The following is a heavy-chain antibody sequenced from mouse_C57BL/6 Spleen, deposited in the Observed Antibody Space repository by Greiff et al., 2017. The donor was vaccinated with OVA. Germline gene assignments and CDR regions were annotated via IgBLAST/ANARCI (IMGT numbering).Heavy chain of an antibody. Sequence: VQLQQSGPELVKPGASVKIPCKASGYTFTDYNMDWVKQSHGKSLEWIGDINPNNGGTIYNQKFKGKATLTVDKSYSKAYMEFRSLTSEDTAVYDWARRTTVVVWDFDVWGTGTTVTVSS. J-gene: IGHJ1*03. CDR3: ARRTTVVVWDFDV. CDR1: GYTFTDYN. V-gene: IGHV1-18*01. CDR2: INPNNGGT. D-gene: IGHD1-1*01.